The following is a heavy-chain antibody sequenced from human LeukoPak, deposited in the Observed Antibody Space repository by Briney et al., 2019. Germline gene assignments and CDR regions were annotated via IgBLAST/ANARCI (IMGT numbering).Heavy chain of an antibody. CDR3: AKDQWVVPAAIADY. J-gene: IGHJ4*02. CDR1: GFTFSSYA. V-gene: IGHV3-23*01. D-gene: IGHD2-2*01. CDR2: ISGSGGST. Sequence: PSGGSLRLSCAASGFTFSSYAMSWVRQAPWKGLEWVSAISGSGGSTYYADSVKGRFTISRDNSKNTLYLQMNSLRAEDTAVYYCAKDQWVVPAAIADYWGQGTLVTVSS.